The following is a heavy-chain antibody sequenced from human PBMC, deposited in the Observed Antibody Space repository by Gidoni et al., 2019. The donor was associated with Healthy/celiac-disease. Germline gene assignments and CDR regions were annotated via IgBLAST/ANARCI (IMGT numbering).Heavy chain of an antibody. CDR2: IWYDGSNK. CDR3: ARDGWEPQRVPFDI. CDR1: GSPLGSYG. J-gene: IGHJ3*02. D-gene: IGHD1-26*01. V-gene: IGHV3-33*08. Sequence: QVQRVESGGGVVQPGRSWGPPGQAVGSPLGSYGMHWVRQAPGKGLEWVAVIWYDGSNKYYADSVKGRFTISRDNSKNTLYLQMNSLRAEDTAVYYCARDGWEPQRVPFDIWGQGTMVTVSS.